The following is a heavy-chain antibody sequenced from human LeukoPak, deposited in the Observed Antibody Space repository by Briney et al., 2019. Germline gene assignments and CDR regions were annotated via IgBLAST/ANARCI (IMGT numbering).Heavy chain of an antibody. V-gene: IGHV4-39*07. J-gene: IGHJ4*02. CDR3: ARRSYSSGWYFDY. CDR2: IYYSGST. Sequence: PSETLSLTCTVSGGSISSSSYYWGWIRQPPGKGLEWIGSIYYSGSTSYNPSLKSRVTISVDTSKNQFSLKLSSVTAADTAVYYCARRSYSSGWYFDYWGQGTLVTVSS. D-gene: IGHD6-19*01. CDR1: GGSISSSSYY.